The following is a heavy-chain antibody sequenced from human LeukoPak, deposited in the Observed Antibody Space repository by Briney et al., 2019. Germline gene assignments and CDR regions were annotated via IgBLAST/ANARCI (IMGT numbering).Heavy chain of an antibody. CDR2: ISSSSSTI. CDR3: TPHRDGSYPFDY. Sequence: GGSLRLSCTSSGFTFREFAVSWFRQAPGKGLEWVSYISSSSSTIYYADYVKGRFTISRDSAKNSLYLQMNTLRDEDTAVYYCTPHRDGSYPFDYWGQGTLVTVSS. D-gene: IGHD1-26*01. J-gene: IGHJ4*02. CDR1: GFTFREFA. V-gene: IGHV3-48*02.